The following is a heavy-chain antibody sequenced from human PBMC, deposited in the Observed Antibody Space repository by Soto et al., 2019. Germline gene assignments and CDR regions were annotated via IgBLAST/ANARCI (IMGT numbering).Heavy chain of an antibody. CDR3: ARLGYCSGGSCYSPLDY. D-gene: IGHD2-15*01. Sequence: SETLSLTCAVYGGSFSGYYWSWIRQPPGKGLEWIGEINHSGSTNYNPSLKSRVTISVDTSKNQFSLKLSSVTAADTAVYYCARLGYCSGGSCYSPLDYWGQGTLVTVSS. CDR2: INHSGST. CDR1: GGSFSGYY. J-gene: IGHJ4*02. V-gene: IGHV4-34*01.